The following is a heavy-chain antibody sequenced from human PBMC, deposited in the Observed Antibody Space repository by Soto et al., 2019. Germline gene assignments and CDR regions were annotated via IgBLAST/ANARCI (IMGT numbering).Heavy chain of an antibody. D-gene: IGHD2-2*01. V-gene: IGHV4-34*01. CDR2: INHSGST. Sequence: PSETLSLTCAVYGGSFSGYYWSWIRQPPGKGLEWIGEINHSGSTNYNPSLKSRVTISVDTSKNQFSLKLSSVTAADTAVYYCARGKKVVPAVIGRGPTHYYYYYMDVWGKGTTVTVSS. CDR3: ARGKKVVPAVIGRGPTHYYYYYMDV. J-gene: IGHJ6*03. CDR1: GGSFSGYY.